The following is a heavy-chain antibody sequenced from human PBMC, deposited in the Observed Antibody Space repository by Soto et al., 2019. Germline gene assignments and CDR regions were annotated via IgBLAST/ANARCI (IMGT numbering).Heavy chain of an antibody. CDR1: GFTVSSNY. CDR3: ARNYYDSGGGFDY. D-gene: IGHD3-22*01. V-gene: IGHV3-53*01. J-gene: IGHJ4*02. CDR2: IYSGGST. Sequence: PGGSLRLSCAASGFTVSSNYMSWVRQAPGKGLEWVSVIYSGGSTYYADSVKGRFTISRDNSKNTLYLQMNSLRAEDTAVYYCARNYYDSGGGFDYWGQGPLVTVS.